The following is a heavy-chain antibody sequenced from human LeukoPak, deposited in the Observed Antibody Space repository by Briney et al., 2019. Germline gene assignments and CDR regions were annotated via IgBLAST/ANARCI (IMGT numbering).Heavy chain of an antibody. CDR3: GRDFRDSLDY. V-gene: IGHV1-2*02. J-gene: IGHJ4*02. CDR2: INPDSGGT. Sequence: ASVKVSCKASGYTFAGYYMHWVRQAPGQGLEWMGWINPDSGGTNFAQKFQGRVTMTRDTSISTAYMELSRLRSDDTAVYYCGRDFRDSLDYWGREPWSPSPQ. CDR1: GYTFAGYY.